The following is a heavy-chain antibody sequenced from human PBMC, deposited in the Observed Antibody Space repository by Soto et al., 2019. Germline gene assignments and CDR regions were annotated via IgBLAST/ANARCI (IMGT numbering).Heavy chain of an antibody. CDR2: ISGSGGSP. CDR3: ARAEEDHYYYYRDV. Sequence: GGSLRLSCAASGFTFSSYTMAWVRQAPGKGLEWVSSISGSGGSPSYADSVQGRFTISRDNPRNTLSLKLGSVTAADTAVYYCARAEEDHYYYYRDVWGKGTPVTVSS. J-gene: IGHJ6*03. CDR1: GFTFSSYT. V-gene: IGHV3-23*01.